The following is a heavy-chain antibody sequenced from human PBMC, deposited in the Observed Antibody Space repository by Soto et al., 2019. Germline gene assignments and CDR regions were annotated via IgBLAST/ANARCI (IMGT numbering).Heavy chain of an antibody. CDR1: GFTFNNYW. J-gene: IGHJ4*02. CDR3: ARDLDSGSYAY. D-gene: IGHD1-26*01. V-gene: IGHV3-7*01. Sequence: GGSLRLSCAASGFTFNNYWMSWVRQAPGEGLEWVANIKQDGSEEDYVDSVEGRFTISRDSAKNSLFLPMNSLRADDTALYYCARDLDSGSYAYWGQGTLVTVSS. CDR2: IKQDGSEE.